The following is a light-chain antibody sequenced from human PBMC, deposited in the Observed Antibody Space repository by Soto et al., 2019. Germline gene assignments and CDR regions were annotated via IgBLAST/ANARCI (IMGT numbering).Light chain of an antibody. Sequence: EMVLTQSPAPLSLSPGERATLSCRASQSVSSYLAWYQQKPGQAPKLLIYDASNRATGIPARFSGSGSGTDFTLTISSLQPEDFAVYYCQQHSNWPLTFGQGTRLEIK. CDR2: DAS. CDR1: QSVSSY. CDR3: QQHSNWPLT. V-gene: IGKV3-11*01. J-gene: IGKJ5*01.